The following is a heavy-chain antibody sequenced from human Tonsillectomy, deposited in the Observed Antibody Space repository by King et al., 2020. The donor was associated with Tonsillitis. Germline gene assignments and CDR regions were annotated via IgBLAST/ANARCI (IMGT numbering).Heavy chain of an antibody. CDR1: GFTFDDYA. D-gene: IGHD3-3*01. CDR3: AKDGYNYDFWSGYSYCDH. V-gene: IGHV3-9*01. Sequence: VQLVESGGGLVQPGRSLRLSCAASGFTFDDYAMHWVRQAPGKGLEWVSGISWNSGNIGYADSVKGRFTISRDNANNYLYLQMNSLRAEDTALYYCAKDGYNYDFWSGYSYCDHWGQGTLVTVSS. J-gene: IGHJ4*02. CDR2: ISWNSGNI.